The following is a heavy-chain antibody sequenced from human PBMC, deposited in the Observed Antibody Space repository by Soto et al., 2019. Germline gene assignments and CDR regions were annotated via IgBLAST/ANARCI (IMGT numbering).Heavy chain of an antibody. CDR3: ARGEAVAGTYYYGMDV. CDR1: GFTFSSYG. D-gene: IGHD6-19*01. J-gene: IGHJ6*02. CDR2: IWYDGSNK. Sequence: QVQLVESGGGVVQPGRSLRLSCAASGFTFSSYGMHCVRQAPGKGLEWVAVIWYDGSNKYYADSVKGRFTISRDNSKNTLYLQMNSLRAEDTAVYYCARGEAVAGTYYYGMDVWGQGTTVTVSS. V-gene: IGHV3-33*01.